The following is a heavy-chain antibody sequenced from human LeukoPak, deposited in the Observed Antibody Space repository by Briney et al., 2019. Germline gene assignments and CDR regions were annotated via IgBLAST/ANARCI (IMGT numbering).Heavy chain of an antibody. V-gene: IGHV3-30*18. CDR2: ISYDGSNK. J-gene: IGHJ6*02. CDR3: AKDHRVYYYYYGMGV. CDR1: GFTFSSYG. Sequence: GRSLRLSCAASGFTFSSYGMHWVRQAPGKGLEWVAVISYDGSNKYYADSVKGRFTISRDNSKNTLYLQMNSLRAEDTAVYYCAKDHRVYYYYYGMGVWGQGTTVTVSS.